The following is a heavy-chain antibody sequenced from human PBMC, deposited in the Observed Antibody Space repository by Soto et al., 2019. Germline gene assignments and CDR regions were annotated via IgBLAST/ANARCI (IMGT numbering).Heavy chain of an antibody. Sequence: QVQLVESGGGVVQPGRSLRLSCAASGFTFSLYGIHWVRQAPGKGLEWVAFITYEGSHHDYVDSVTGRVTLSSDNSKNIEYLQMNSLRPEDTPAYYCAKDVTGAGDNYNMTDLDDWGHGTKVTVSS. D-gene: IGHD6-13*01. CDR2: ITYEGSHH. CDR1: GFTFSLYG. J-gene: IGHJ4*01. CDR3: AKDVTGAGDNYNMTDLDD. V-gene: IGHV3-30*18.